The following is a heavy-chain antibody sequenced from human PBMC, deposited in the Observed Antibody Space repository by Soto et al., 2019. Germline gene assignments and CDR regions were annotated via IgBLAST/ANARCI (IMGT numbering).Heavy chain of an antibody. CDR1: GESICRGCYY. CDR3: AREGGASIAAAGINHYYYGMDV. CDR2: IYYSGST. J-gene: IGHJ6*02. V-gene: IGHV4-31*03. Sequence: SETLSLNCPVSGESICRGCYYYKWIRQHPGKGLEWIGYIYYSGSTYYNPSLKSRVTILVDTSKNQFSLKLSSVTAADTAVYYCAREGGASIAAAGINHYYYGMDVWGQATTVTVSS. D-gene: IGHD6-13*01.